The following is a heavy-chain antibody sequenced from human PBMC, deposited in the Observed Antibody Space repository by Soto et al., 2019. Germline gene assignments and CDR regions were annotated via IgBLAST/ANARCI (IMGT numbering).Heavy chain of an antibody. Sequence: EVHVVESGAGLIQPGGSLRLSCVPSGFTVTGEQMNWVREAPGKGLEWVSTMYTGGRTFYADSVRGRFTISRDETKNILYLQMDSLRVEDTAVYYCPRGGGGWDSWGQGSLVTVSS. CDR1: GFTVTGEQ. J-gene: IGHJ4*02. D-gene: IGHD6-19*01. CDR3: PRGGGGWDS. CDR2: MYTGGRT. V-gene: IGHV3-53*01.